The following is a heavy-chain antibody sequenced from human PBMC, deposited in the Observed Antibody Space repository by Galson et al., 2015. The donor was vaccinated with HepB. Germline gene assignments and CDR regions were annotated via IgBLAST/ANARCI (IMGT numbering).Heavy chain of an antibody. D-gene: IGHD4-17*01. J-gene: IGHJ6*02. CDR3: TTADYGRDYYYFTLDV. CDR1: GFTFSDAW. V-gene: IGHV3-15*01. CDR2: IKSKSDIDGEKT. Sequence: SLRLSCAASGFTFSDAWMSWVRQAPGKGLEWVGRIKSKSDIDGEKTDIAAPVKGRFTISRDDSENILYLQMSSLKPEDTAVYYCTTADYGRDYYYFTLDVWGQGTTVTVSS.